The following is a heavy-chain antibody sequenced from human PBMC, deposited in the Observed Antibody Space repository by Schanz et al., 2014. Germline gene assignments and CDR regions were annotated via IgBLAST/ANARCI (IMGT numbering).Heavy chain of an antibody. CDR1: GFIFSNSW. V-gene: IGHV3-7*01. Sequence: VQLVESGGGLVQPGGSLRLSCAASGFIFSNSWMSWVRQAPGKGLEWVANIKQDGSEKYYADSVKGRFTISRDNPKKTLYLQMNSLRAEDTAVYYCARDHQWLARYYMDVWGKGTTVTVSS. CDR2: IKQDGSEK. CDR3: ARDHQWLARYYMDV. D-gene: IGHD6-19*01. J-gene: IGHJ6*03.